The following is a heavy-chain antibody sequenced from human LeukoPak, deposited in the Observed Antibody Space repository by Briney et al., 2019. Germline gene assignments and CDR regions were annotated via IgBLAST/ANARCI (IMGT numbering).Heavy chain of an antibody. CDR1: GFTVSSNY. D-gene: IGHD1-26*01. J-gene: IGHJ4*02. CDR3: AKGETTTKPLGS. Sequence: GGSLRLSCAASGFTVSSNYMSWVRQAPGKGLEWVSVIYSGGSTYYADSVKGRFTISRDNSKNTLCLQMNSLRAEDTAVYYCAKGETTTKPLGSWGQGTLVTVSS. V-gene: IGHV3-53*01. CDR2: IYSGGST.